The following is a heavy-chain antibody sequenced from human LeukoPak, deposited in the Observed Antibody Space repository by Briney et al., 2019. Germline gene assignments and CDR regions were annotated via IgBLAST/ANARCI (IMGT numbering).Heavy chain of an antibody. Sequence: SETLSLTCAVSGYSISSSNWWGWIRQPPRKGLEWIGYIYYSGSIYYNPSLKSRVTMSVDTSKNQFSLKLSSVTAVDTAVYYCARVSVEQWLVIDYWGQGTLVTVSS. CDR3: ARVSVEQWLVIDY. V-gene: IGHV4-28*05. D-gene: IGHD6-19*01. CDR2: IYYSGSI. J-gene: IGHJ4*02. CDR1: GYSISSSNW.